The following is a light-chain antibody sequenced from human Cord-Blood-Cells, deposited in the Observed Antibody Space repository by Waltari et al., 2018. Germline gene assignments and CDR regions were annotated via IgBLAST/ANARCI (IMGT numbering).Light chain of an antibody. CDR1: QSVSSY. CDR2: DAS. V-gene: IGKV3-11*01. Sequence: EIVLTQSPATLSLSPGERATLSCRASQSVSSYLAWYQQKPGQAPRLLIYDASNRATGIPARFRGSGSGTDFTLTIISLEPEDFAVYYCQQRSNWLTWTFGQGTKVEIK. CDR3: QQRSNWLTWT. J-gene: IGKJ1*01.